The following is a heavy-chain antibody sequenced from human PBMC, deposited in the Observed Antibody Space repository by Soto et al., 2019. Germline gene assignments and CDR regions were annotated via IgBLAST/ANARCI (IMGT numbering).Heavy chain of an antibody. Sequence: EVQLVESGGGLVQTGRSLRLSCVASGFTFDEYAMHWVRQVPGKGLEWVSGISWNSGTIDYADSVRGRYTISRDNAKNSLYLQMNSLRTEDTALYYCAKDTNYDILTGYYQGFHSWGQGTLVTVSS. CDR3: AKDTNYDILTGYYQGFHS. CDR2: ISWNSGTI. D-gene: IGHD3-9*01. V-gene: IGHV3-9*01. CDR1: GFTFDEYA. J-gene: IGHJ4*02.